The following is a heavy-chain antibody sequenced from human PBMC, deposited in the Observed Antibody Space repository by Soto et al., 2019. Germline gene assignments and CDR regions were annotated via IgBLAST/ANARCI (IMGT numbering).Heavy chain of an antibody. D-gene: IGHD2-8*01. V-gene: IGHV6-1*01. CDR2: TYYRSKWDY. CDR3: ARLIGNSWLDS. J-gene: IGHJ5*01. Sequence: SQALSLTCSISGDSVSTNSATWAWIRQSPSRGLEWLGRTYYRSKWDYDYAASVKGRININPDTSNNQVSLHLDSVTPDDTAVYYRARLIGNSWLDSWGQGTLVTVSS. CDR1: GDSVSTNSAT.